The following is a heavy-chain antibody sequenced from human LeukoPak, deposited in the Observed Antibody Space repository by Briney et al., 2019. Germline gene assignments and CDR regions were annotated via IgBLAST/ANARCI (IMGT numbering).Heavy chain of an antibody. J-gene: IGHJ4*02. Sequence: GGSLRLSCTASGFTFGDYAMSWFRQAPGKGLEWVGFIRSKAYGGTTEYAASVKGGFTISRDDSKSIAYLQMNSLKTEDTAVYYCTRALRWLQNTFDYWGQGTLVTVSS. V-gene: IGHV3-49*03. CDR2: IRSKAYGGTT. CDR1: GFTFGDYA. D-gene: IGHD5-24*01. CDR3: TRALRWLQNTFDY.